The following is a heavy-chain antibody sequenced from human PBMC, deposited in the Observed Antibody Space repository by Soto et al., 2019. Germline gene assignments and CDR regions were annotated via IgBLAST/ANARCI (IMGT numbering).Heavy chain of an antibody. V-gene: IGHV4-59*01. CDR3: ARFGSSSGFFDY. D-gene: IGHD6-6*01. Sequence: PSETLSLTCTVSGGSISSYYWSWIRQPPGKGLEWIGYIYYSGSTNYNPSLKSRVTISVDTSKNQFSLKLSSVTAADTAAYYCARFGSSSGFFDYWGQGTLVTVSS. CDR1: GGSISSYY. CDR2: IYYSGST. J-gene: IGHJ4*02.